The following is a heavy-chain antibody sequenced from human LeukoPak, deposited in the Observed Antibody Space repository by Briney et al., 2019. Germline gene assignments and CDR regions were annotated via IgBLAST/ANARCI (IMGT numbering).Heavy chain of an antibody. Sequence: GGSLRLSCAGSGFSFSRYWMAWVRQAPGKGLEWVASINQDISRIHYVDSVKGRFTISRDNAKNSLFLQMNGLRVEDTAVYFCARLKDDVTKFDYWGQGTLVTVSS. CDR1: GFSFSRYW. D-gene: IGHD2-8*01. J-gene: IGHJ4*02. V-gene: IGHV3-7*01. CDR3: ARLKDDVTKFDY. CDR2: INQDISRI.